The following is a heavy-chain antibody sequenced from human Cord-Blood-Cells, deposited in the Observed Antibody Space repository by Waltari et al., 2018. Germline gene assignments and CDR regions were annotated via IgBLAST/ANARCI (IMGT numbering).Heavy chain of an antibody. V-gene: IGHV4-34*01. CDR2: INHSGST. J-gene: IGHJ4*02. CDR1: GWYFRGSY. CDR3: ARGIPDY. Sequence: QVQLQQWGAGLLKPSETLSLTCAVYGWYFRGSYWSWIRQPPGKGLEWIGEINHSGSTNYNPSLKSRVTISVDTSKNQFSLKLSSVTAADTAVYYCARGIPDYWGQGTLVTVSS.